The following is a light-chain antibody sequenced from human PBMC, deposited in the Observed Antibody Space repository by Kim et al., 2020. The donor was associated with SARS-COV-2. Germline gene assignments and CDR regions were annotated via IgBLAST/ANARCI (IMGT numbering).Light chain of an antibody. CDR1: QSISIW. Sequence: ASVGDRVSIPCRASQSISIWLAWFQQKPGTAPKLLIQQASNLQSGVPSRFRGSGSGTEFTLTISSLQPGDSATYYCQHYYEYPLTFGGGTKVEIK. CDR2: QAS. CDR3: QHYYEYPLT. J-gene: IGKJ4*01. V-gene: IGKV1-5*03.